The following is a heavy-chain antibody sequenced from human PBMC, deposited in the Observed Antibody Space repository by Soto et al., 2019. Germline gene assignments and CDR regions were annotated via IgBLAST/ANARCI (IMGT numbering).Heavy chain of an antibody. CDR1: GFIVNSKY. V-gene: IGHV3-53*04. D-gene: IGHD4-17*01. J-gene: IGHJ4*02. CDR3: ARVYGDYGGFFEY. CDR2: IYSGGYT. Sequence: GGSLRLSCAASGFIVNSKYMSWVRQVPGKRLEWVSVIYSGGYTHYADSVKGRFTISRHNIKNTLYLQMNSLRAEDTAVYYCARVYGDYGGFFEYWGQGTQVTVSS.